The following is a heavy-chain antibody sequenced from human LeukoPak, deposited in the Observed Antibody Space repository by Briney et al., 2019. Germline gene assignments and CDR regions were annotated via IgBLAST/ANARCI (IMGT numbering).Heavy chain of an antibody. V-gene: IGHV3-23*01. CDR2: ITGSDGTS. CDR3: ARGFNWNYYFDY. Sequence: GGSLRLSCVASGFTFTNYAMSWVRQAPGKGLEWVSAITGSDGTSHYADSVKGRFTISRDNSKNTPYLQVNSLRAEDTAVYYCARGFNWNYYFDYWGQGTLVTVSS. CDR1: GFTFTNYA. D-gene: IGHD1-7*01. J-gene: IGHJ4*02.